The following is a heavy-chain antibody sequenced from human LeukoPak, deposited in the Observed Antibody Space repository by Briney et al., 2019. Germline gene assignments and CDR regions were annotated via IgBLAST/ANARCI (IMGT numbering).Heavy chain of an antibody. D-gene: IGHD2-2*01. CDR1: GGSISSGDYY. CDR2: IYYSGST. V-gene: IGHV4-30-4*01. Sequence: SETLSLTCTVSGGSISSGDYYWSWIRQPPGKGLEWIGYIYYSGSTYYNQSLKSRVTISVDTSKNQFSLKLSSVAAADTAVYYCAREDVVGPCDYWGQGTLVTVSS. CDR3: AREDVVGPCDY. J-gene: IGHJ4*02.